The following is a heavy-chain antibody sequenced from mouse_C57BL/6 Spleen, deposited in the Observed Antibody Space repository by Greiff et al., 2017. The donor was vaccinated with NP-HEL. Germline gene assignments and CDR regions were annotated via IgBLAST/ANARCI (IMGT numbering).Heavy chain of an antibody. Sequence: EVKVVESEGGLVQPGSSMKLSCTASGFTFSDYYMAWVRQVPEKGLEWVANINYDGSSTYYLDSLKSRFIISRDNAKNILYLQMSSLKSEDTATYYCARDGESYYFDYWGQGTTLTVSS. CDR3: ARDGESYYFDY. J-gene: IGHJ2*01. V-gene: IGHV5-16*01. CDR1: GFTFSDYY. CDR2: INYDGSST.